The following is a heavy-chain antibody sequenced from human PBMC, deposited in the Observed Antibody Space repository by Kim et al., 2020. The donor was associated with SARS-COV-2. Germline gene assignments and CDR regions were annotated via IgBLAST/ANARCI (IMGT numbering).Heavy chain of an antibody. Sequence: GGSLRLSCAASGFTFVNYGMRWVRQAPGKGLEWVAPVTDGGTKTYYADSVKGRFTISRNNFNNTMYLQMSSLSVEDTGVYYCAIDREGRWNDPLDYWGQGTLATVPS. CDR1: GFTFVNYG. J-gene: IGHJ4*02. D-gene: IGHD1-1*01. CDR2: VTDGGTKT. V-gene: IGHV3-30*03. CDR3: AIDREGRWNDPLDY.